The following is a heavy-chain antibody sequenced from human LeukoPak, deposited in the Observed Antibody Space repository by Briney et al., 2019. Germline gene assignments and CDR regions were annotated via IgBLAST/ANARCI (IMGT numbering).Heavy chain of an antibody. V-gene: IGHV4-34*01. CDR3: ARVRVVASH. CDR2: INHSGST. J-gene: IGHJ4*02. D-gene: IGHD5-12*01. Sequence: GSPRLSCAASGFTFDDYAMHWVRQAPGKGLEWIGEINHSGSTNYNPSLKSRVTISVDTSKNQFSLKLSPVTAADTAVYYCARVRVVASHWGQGTLVTVSS. CDR1: GFTFDDYA.